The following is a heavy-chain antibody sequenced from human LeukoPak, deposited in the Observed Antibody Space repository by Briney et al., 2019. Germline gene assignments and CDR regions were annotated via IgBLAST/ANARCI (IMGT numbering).Heavy chain of an antibody. CDR2: ISGSGGST. CDR3: AKDLLAVALYGMDV. J-gene: IGHJ6*02. CDR1: GFTFSSYA. V-gene: IGHV3-23*01. D-gene: IGHD6-19*01. Sequence: GRSLRLSCAASGFTFSSYAMSWVRQAPGKGLEWVSAISGSGGSTYYADSVKGRFTISRDNSKNTLYLQMNSLRAEDTAVYYCAKDLLAVALYGMDVWGQGTTVTVSS.